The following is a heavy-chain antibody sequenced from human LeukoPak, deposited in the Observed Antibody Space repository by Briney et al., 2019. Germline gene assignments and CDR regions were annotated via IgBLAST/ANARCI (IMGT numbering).Heavy chain of an antibody. D-gene: IGHD7-27*01. CDR3: ASYRWGAFDY. J-gene: IGHJ4*02. V-gene: IGHV3-66*01. Sequence: GGTLRLSCAASGFTFSSYAMSWVRQAPGKGLEWVSVIYSGGSTYYADSVKGRFTISRDNSKNTLYLQMNSLRAEDTAVYYCASYRWGAFDYWGQGTLVTVSS. CDR1: GFTFSSYA. CDR2: IYSGGST.